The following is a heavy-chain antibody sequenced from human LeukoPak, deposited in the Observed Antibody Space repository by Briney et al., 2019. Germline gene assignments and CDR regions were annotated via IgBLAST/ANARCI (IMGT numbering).Heavy chain of an antibody. CDR3: ARVYYSNSYDYWYFDL. V-gene: IGHV4-59*01. D-gene: IGHD6-13*01. CDR2: IYYSGST. CDR1: GGSISSYY. J-gene: IGHJ2*01. Sequence: LSETLSLTCTVSGGSISSYYWSWIRQPPGKGLEWIGYIYYSGSTNYNPSLKSRVTISVDTSKNQFSLKLSSVTAADTAVYYCARVYYSNSYDYWYFDLWGRGTLVTVSS.